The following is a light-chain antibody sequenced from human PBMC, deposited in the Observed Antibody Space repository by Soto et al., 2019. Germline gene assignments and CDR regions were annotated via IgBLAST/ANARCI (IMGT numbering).Light chain of an antibody. CDR2: DVS. J-gene: IGLJ1*01. V-gene: IGLV2-14*01. CDR1: RSDVGGYNY. CDR3: SSYTSRSTRV. Sequence: HSALPQPASVSGSPGQSITISCTGTRSDVGGYNYVSWYQQHPGKAPKLMIYDVSNRPSGVSNRFSGSKSGNTASLTISGLQAEDEADYYCSSYTSRSTRVFVTGTKVTVL.